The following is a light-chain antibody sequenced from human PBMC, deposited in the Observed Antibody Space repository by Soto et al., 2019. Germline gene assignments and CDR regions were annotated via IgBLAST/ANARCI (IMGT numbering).Light chain of an antibody. Sequence: EIVMTQSPATLSVSPGERATLSCRASQSVSSNLAWYQQKPGQAPRLLIYGASTRATGIPARFSGSGSGTESTLTISSLQSEDFAVYYCQQYNNWPPWTSGQGTKV. CDR2: GAS. V-gene: IGKV3-15*01. J-gene: IGKJ1*01. CDR3: QQYNNWPPWT. CDR1: QSVSSN.